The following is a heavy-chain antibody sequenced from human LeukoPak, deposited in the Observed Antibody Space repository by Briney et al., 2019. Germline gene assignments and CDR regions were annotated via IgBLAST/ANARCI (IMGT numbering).Heavy chain of an antibody. V-gene: IGHV4-59*01. CDR3: ARVSTYYYDSSGYYYGDWFDP. D-gene: IGHD3-22*01. Sequence: SETLSLTCTVSGGSISSYYWSWIRQPPGKGLEWIGYIYYSGSTNYSPSLKSRVTISVDTSKNQFSLKLSSVTAADTAVYYCARVSTYYYDSSGYYYGDWFDPWGQGTLVTVSS. J-gene: IGHJ5*02. CDR1: GGSISSYY. CDR2: IYYSGST.